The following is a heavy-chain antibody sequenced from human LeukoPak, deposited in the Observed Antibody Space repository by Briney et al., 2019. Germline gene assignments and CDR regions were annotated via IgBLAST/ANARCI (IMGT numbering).Heavy chain of an antibody. CDR3: AKDARGDYDFWSGYYS. CDR2: ISGSGGST. D-gene: IGHD3-3*01. J-gene: IGHJ4*02. CDR1: GFTFSSYA. V-gene: IGHV3-23*01. Sequence: PGGSLRLSCAASGFTFSSYAMSWVRQAPGKGLEWASAISGSGGSTYYADSVKGRFTISRDNSKNTLYLQMNSLRAEDTAVYYCAKDARGDYDFWSGYYSWGQGTLVTVSS.